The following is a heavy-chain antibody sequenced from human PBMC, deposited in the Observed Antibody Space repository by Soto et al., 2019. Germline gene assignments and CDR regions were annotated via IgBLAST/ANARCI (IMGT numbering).Heavy chain of an antibody. CDR1: GDSVSSNSAA. CDR2: TYYRSKWCN. J-gene: IGHJ3*02. CDR3: ARDCAGDASSQSDAFDI. D-gene: IGHD2-21*01. Sequence: SHTLSLTCAISGDSVSSNSAAWNWIRQSPSRGLEWLGRTYYRSKWCNDYAVSVKSRITINPDTSKNQFSLQLNSVTPEDTAVYYCARDCAGDASSQSDAFDIWGTGTMVSVSS. V-gene: IGHV6-1*01.